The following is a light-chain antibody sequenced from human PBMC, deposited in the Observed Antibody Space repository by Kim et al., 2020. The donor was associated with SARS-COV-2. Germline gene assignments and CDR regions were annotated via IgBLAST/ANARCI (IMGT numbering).Light chain of an antibody. CDR2: GNS. CDR3: QSYDSSLSAVV. CDR1: SSNIGAGYD. V-gene: IGLV1-40*01. Sequence: QRVTVSGAGSSSNIGAGYDVHWYQQLPGTAPKLLIYGNSNRPSGVPDRLSGSKSGTSASLAITGLQAEDEADYYCQSYDSSLSAVVFGGGTQLTVL. J-gene: IGLJ2*01.